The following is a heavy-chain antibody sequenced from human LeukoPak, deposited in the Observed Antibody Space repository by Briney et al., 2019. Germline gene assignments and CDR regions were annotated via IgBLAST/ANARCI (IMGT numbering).Heavy chain of an antibody. V-gene: IGHV3-23*01. J-gene: IGHJ4*02. D-gene: IGHD3-22*01. CDR2: ISGSGGST. Sequence: PGGSLRLSCAASGFTLSSYGMSWVRQAPGKGLEWVSAISGSGGSTYYADSVKGRFTISRDNSKNTLYLQMNSLRAEDTAVYYCAREGSSGYYPYWGQGILVTVSS. CDR1: GFTLSSYG. CDR3: AREGSSGYYPY.